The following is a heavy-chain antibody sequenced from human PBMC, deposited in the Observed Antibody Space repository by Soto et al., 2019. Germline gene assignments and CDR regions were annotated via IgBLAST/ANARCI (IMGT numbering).Heavy chain of an antibody. CDR3: ARDEFGDPGVY. CDR1: GYTFSNYY. Sequence: ASVKVSCKASGYTFSNYYIHWVRQAPGQGVEWLGAISPSGGSTGYAEKFQGRVTMTRDTSTSTVYMELSTLTSEDTAVYYCARDEFGDPGVYWGQGSLVT. D-gene: IGHD4-17*01. J-gene: IGHJ4*02. V-gene: IGHV1-46*01. CDR2: ISPSGGST.